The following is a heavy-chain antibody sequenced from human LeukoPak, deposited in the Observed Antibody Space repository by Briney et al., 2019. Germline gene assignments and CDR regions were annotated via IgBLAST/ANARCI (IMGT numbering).Heavy chain of an antibody. D-gene: IGHD1-14*01. V-gene: IGHV1-2*06. CDR1: GYTFTGYY. CDR3: ASLSYKEPLDY. J-gene: IGHJ4*02. CDR2: INPNSGGT. Sequence: ASVKVSCKASGYTFTGYYMHWVRQAPGQGLEWMGRINPNSGGTDYEQKFQGRVTMTRDTSISTAYMELSRLRSDDTAVYYCASLSYKEPLDYWGQGTLVTVSS.